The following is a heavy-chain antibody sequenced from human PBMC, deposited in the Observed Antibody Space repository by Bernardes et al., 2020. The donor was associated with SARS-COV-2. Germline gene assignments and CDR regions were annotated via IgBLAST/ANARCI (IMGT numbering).Heavy chain of an antibody. J-gene: IGHJ5*02. Sequence: GGSLRLSCAASGFTFSSYAMSWVRQAPGKGLEWVSAISGSGGSTYYADSVKGRFTISRDNSKNTLYLQMNSLRAEDTAVYYCAKWMIVVVREQIENWFDPWGQGTLVTVSS. D-gene: IGHD3-22*01. CDR3: AKWMIVVVREQIENWFDP. CDR1: GFTFSSYA. V-gene: IGHV3-23*01. CDR2: ISGSGGST.